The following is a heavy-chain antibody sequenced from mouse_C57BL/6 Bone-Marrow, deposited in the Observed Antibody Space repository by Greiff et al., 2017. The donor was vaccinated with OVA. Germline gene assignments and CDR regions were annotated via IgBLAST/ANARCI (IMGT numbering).Heavy chain of an antibody. CDR2: INPGSGGT. V-gene: IGHV1-54*01. J-gene: IGHJ4*01. CDR1: GYSFTNYL. CDR3: ARQYAMDY. Sequence: VQLQQSGAELVRPGTSVKVSCKASGYSFTNYLLEWVKQRPGQGLEWIGVINPGSGGTNYNEKFKGKATLTADKSSSTAYMQLSSLTSEDSAVYFCARQYAMDYWGQGTAVTVSS.